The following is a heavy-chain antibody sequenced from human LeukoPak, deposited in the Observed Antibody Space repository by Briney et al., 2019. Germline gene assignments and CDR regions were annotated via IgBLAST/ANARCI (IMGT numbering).Heavy chain of an antibody. V-gene: IGHV3-9*01. CDR3: AKDRRYRAAAGFDY. D-gene: IGHD6-13*01. CDR2: ISWNSGSI. Sequence: GGSLRLSCAASGFTFDDYAMHWVRQAPGKGLEWVSGISWNSGSIGYADSVKGRFTISRDNAKNSLYLQMNSLRAEGTALYYCAKDRRYRAAAGFDYWGQGTLVTVSS. CDR1: GFTFDDYA. J-gene: IGHJ4*02.